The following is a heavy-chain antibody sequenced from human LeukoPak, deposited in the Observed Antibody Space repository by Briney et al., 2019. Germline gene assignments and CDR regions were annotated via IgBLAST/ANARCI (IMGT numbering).Heavy chain of an antibody. CDR1: GFTFSSYA. D-gene: IGHD3-10*01. CDR3: AKDRGYGSGSYSGMYYFDY. CDR2: ISGSSVAT. J-gene: IGHJ4*02. V-gene: IGHV3-23*01. Sequence: GGSLRLSCAGSGFTFSSYAMSWVRQAPGKGLEWVSTISGSSVATYYADSVKGRFTISRDNSKNTLSLQVNSLRAEDTAVYYCAKDRGYGSGSYSGMYYFDYWGQGTLVTVSS.